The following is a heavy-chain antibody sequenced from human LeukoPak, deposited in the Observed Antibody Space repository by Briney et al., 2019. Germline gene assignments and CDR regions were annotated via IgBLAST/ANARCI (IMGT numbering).Heavy chain of an antibody. D-gene: IGHD3-22*01. CDR3: ARRPTYYDSRTYYFDY. Sequence: SETLSLTCAVYGGSFSGYYWSWIRQPPGKGLEWIGEIHHSGSTNYNPSLKSRVTISVDTSKNQFSLKLSSVTAADTAVYYCARRPTYYDSRTYYFDYWGQGTLVTDSS. V-gene: IGHV4-34*01. CDR2: IHHSGST. CDR1: GGSFSGYY. J-gene: IGHJ4*02.